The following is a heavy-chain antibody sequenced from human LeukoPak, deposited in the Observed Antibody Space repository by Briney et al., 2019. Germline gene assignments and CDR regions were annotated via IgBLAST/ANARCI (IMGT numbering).Heavy chain of an antibody. J-gene: IGHJ3*02. Sequence: SETLSLTCTVSGGSISSYYWSWIRQPPGKGLEWIGYIYYSGSTNYNPSLKSRVTISVDTSKNQFSLKLSSVTAADTAVYYCAGDLYYYDSSNAFDIWGQGTMVTVSS. CDR1: GGSISSYY. V-gene: IGHV4-59*01. D-gene: IGHD3-22*01. CDR2: IYYSGST. CDR3: AGDLYYYDSSNAFDI.